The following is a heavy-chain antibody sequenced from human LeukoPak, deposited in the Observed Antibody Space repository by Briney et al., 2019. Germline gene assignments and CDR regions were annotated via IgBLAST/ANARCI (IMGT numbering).Heavy chain of an antibody. D-gene: IGHD3-22*01. CDR3: ARQEYYYDSSGYFRFDP. CDR2: IYHSGST. V-gene: IGHV4-30-2*01. Sequence: PSETLSLTCTVSGGSISSGGYYWSWIRQPPGKGLEWIGYIYHSGSTYYNPSLKSRVTISVDRSKNQFSLKLSSVTAADTAVYYCARQEYYYDSSGYFRFDPWGQGTLVTVSS. J-gene: IGHJ5*02. CDR1: GGSISSGGYY.